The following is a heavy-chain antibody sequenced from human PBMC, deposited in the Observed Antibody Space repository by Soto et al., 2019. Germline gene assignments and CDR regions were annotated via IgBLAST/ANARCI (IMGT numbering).Heavy chain of an antibody. V-gene: IGHV3-30*03. Sequence: QAQLVESGGGVVQPGRSRRLSCAVSGFTVSTYGMHWVRQAPGKGLEWVAVISRDGGTKYYADSVKGRFTISRDNSRNTLFLEMNSLRGDDMAVYYCTGEVASGYWGQGTLVTVSS. J-gene: IGHJ4*02. CDR3: TGEVASGY. D-gene: IGHD2-8*02. CDR2: ISRDGGTK. CDR1: GFTVSTYG.